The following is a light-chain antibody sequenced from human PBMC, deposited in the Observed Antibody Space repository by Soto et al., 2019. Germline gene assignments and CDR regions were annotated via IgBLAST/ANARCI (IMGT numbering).Light chain of an antibody. J-gene: IGLJ2*01. CDR1: SSNIGAGYD. V-gene: IGLV1-40*01. CDR2: VNS. Sequence: QSVLTQPPSVSGAPGQRVTISCTGSSSNIGAGYDVHWYHQLPGTAPKLLIHVNSNRPSGVPDRFSGSKSGTSASLAITGLQAEDEADYYCQSYDSSLSVVFGGGTKLTVL. CDR3: QSYDSSLSVV.